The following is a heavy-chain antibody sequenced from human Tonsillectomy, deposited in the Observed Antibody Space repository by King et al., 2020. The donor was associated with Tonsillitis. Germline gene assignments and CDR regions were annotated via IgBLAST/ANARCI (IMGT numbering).Heavy chain of an antibody. CDR3: AGGAGYYYYYMDV. CDR2: IQDDGNT. V-gene: IGHV4-59*08. D-gene: IGHD3-10*01. J-gene: IGHJ6*03. Sequence: QVQLQESGPGLVKPSGTLSLTCTVSGGSFSSYYWTWIRQPPGKGLEWIGFIQDDGNTNYNPSFESRVSISVDASKNQFSLRLTSVPAADTALYYCAGGAGYYYYYMDVWGKGTTVTVSS. CDR1: GGSFSSYY.